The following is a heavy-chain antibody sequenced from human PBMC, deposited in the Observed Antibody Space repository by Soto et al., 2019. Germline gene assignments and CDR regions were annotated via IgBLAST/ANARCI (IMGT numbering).Heavy chain of an antibody. D-gene: IGHD5-18*01. J-gene: IGHJ5*02. CDR1: GGSISSGDYY. Sequence: QVQLQESGPGLVKPSQTLSLTCTVSGGSISSGDYYWSWIRQPPGKGLEWIGYIYYSGSTYYNPSLKSRVTISVDTSKNQFSLKLSSVTAADTAVYYCAREPKLWLRAGWFDPWGQGTLVTVSS. CDR3: AREPKLWLRAGWFDP. CDR2: IYYSGST. V-gene: IGHV4-30-4*01.